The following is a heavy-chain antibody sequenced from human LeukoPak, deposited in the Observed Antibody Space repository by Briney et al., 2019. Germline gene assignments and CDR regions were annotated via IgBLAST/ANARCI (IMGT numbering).Heavy chain of an antibody. V-gene: IGHV3-30*04. CDR1: GFTFSSYA. J-gene: IGHJ4*02. CDR2: ISYDGSNK. D-gene: IGHD3-9*01. CDR3: ARVYDILTSYHRAGSGYFDY. Sequence: GRSLRLSCAASGFTFSSYAMHWVRQAPGKGLEWVAVISYDGSNKYYADSVKGRFTISRDNSKNTLYLQMNSLRAEDTAVYYCARVYDILTSYHRAGSGYFDYWGQGTLVTVSS.